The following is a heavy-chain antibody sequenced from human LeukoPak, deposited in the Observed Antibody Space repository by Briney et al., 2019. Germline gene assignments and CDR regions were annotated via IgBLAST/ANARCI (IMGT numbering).Heavy chain of an antibody. J-gene: IGHJ5*02. CDR1: GFTFSSYT. CDR3: ARDLYSSGWYGYNWFDP. D-gene: IGHD6-19*01. V-gene: IGHV3-23*01. Sequence: PGGSLRLSCAASGFTFSSYTMSWVRQAPGKGLEWVSTITTSDGNTYYADSVKGRFTVSRDNSKNTLFLQMNSLRAEDTAVYYCARDLYSSGWYGYNWFDPWGQGTLVTVSS. CDR2: ITTSDGNT.